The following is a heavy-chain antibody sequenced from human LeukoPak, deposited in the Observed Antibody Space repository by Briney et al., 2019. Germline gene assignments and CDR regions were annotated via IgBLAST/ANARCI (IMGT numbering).Heavy chain of an antibody. CDR3: ARTARSGDI. V-gene: IGHV3-11*01. CDR1: GFIFSEFY. J-gene: IGHJ4*02. CDR2: ISGSGHDI. D-gene: IGHD1-1*01. Sequence: PGGSLRLSCAASGFIFSEFYMSWVRQSPGKGLEWISYISGSGHDINYVDSVKGRLTVSRDNAKNSLYLQMNSLSADDTAIYYCARTARSGDIRGQGTLVTVSS.